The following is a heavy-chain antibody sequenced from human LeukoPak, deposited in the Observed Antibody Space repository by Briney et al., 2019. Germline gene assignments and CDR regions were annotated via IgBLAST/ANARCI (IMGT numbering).Heavy chain of an antibody. D-gene: IGHD3-3*01. CDR2: MNPNSGNT. V-gene: IGHV1-8*01. CDR3: ARTNITIFGVVIKYYFDY. CDR1: GYTFTNYD. Sequence: ASVKVSCKASGYTFTNYDINWVRQATGQGLEWLGWMNPNSGNTGYAQKFQGRVTITRNTSISTAYMELSRLRSDDTAVYYCARTNITIFGVVIKYYFDYWGQGTLVTVSS. J-gene: IGHJ4*02.